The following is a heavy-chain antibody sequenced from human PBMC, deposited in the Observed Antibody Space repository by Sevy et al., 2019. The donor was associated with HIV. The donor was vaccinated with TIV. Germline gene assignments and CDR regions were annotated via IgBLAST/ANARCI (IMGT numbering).Heavy chain of an antibody. CDR2: IYSGGNT. D-gene: IGHD3-22*01. V-gene: IGHV3-53*01. Sequence: GGSLRLSCAASGFTVSSNYMSWVRQAPGKGLEWVSVIYSGGNTYYTDSVKGRFTISRDNSKNTLYLQMNGLRAEDTAVYYCARVGFDSSGYYNRGGYFDYWGQGTLVTVSS. J-gene: IGHJ4*02. CDR1: GFTVSSNY. CDR3: ARVGFDSSGYYNRGGYFDY.